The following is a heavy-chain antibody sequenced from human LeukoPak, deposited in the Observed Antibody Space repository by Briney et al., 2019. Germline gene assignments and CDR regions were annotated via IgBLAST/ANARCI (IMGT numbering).Heavy chain of an antibody. CDR2: INHSGST. J-gene: IGHJ4*02. CDR3: AREPAYYDFWSGYYQPPYYFDY. V-gene: IGHV4-34*01. Sequence: SETLSLTCAVYGGSFSGYYWSWIRQPPWKGLEWIGEINHSGSTNYNPSLKSRVTISVDTSKNQFSLKLSSVTAADTAVYYCAREPAYYDFWSGYYQPPYYFDYWGQGTLVTVSS. CDR1: GGSFSGYY. D-gene: IGHD3-3*01.